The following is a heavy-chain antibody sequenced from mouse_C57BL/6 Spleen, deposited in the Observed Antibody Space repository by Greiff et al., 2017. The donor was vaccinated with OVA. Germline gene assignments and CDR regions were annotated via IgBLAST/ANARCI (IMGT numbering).Heavy chain of an antibody. CDR1: GFTFTDYY. Sequence: EVKLVESGGGLVQPGGSLSLSCAASGFTFTDYYMSWVRQPPGKALEWLGFIRNKANGYTTEYSASVKGRFTISRDNSQSILYLQMNALRAEDSATYYCARYGSSLYWYCDVWGTGTTVTVSS. J-gene: IGHJ1*03. V-gene: IGHV7-3*01. D-gene: IGHD1-1*01. CDR2: IRNKANGYTT. CDR3: ARYGSSLYWYCDV.